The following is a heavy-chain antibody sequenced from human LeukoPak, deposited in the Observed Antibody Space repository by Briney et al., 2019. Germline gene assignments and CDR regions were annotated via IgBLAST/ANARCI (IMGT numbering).Heavy chain of an antibody. V-gene: IGHV1-18*01. J-gene: IGHJ4*02. CDR1: GYTFTSDG. Sequence: ASVKVSCKASGYTFTSDGISWVRQAPGQGLEWMGWISAYNGNTNYAQKLQGRVTMTTDTSTSTAYMELRSLRSDDTAVSYCARVDDSSGYSYYFDYWGQGTLVTVSS. CDR2: ISAYNGNT. D-gene: IGHD3-22*01. CDR3: ARVDDSSGYSYYFDY.